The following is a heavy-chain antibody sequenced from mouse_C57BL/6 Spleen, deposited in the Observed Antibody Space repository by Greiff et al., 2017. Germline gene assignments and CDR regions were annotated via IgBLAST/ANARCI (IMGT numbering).Heavy chain of an antibody. Sequence: EVQLVESGGDLVKPGGSLKLSCAASGFTFSSYGMSWVRQTPDKRLEWVATISSGGSYTYYPDRVKGRSTFSIDNAKNTLYLQRSSMKAEDTALYYCAGQGDYDDWIAYWGQGTLVTVSA. J-gene: IGHJ3*01. D-gene: IGHD2-4*01. CDR1: GFTFSSYG. V-gene: IGHV5-6*01. CDR2: ISSGGSYT. CDR3: AGQGDYDDWIAY.